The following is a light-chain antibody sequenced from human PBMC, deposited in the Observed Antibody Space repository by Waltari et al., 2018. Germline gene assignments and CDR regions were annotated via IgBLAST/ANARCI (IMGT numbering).Light chain of an antibody. CDR1: WSNLGNNY. Sequence: QSVLTQPPSVSAAPGQRVTISCSGGWSNLGNNYLSWYRQFPGTAPKLLRYEDTVRPPGIPVRCSGSKSGTAATLDITGLQAGDEADYYCGTWDSSLSGAVFGGGTHLTVL. V-gene: IGLV1-51*01. J-gene: IGLJ7*01. CDR3: GTWDSSLSGAV. CDR2: EDT.